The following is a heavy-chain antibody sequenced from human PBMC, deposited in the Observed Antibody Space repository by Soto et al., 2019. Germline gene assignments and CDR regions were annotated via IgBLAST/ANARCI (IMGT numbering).Heavy chain of an antibody. CDR2: ISGSYSYT. CDR3: ARVPGLTTVVTSYYFDY. D-gene: IGHD4-17*01. V-gene: IGHV3-11*05. Sequence: QVPLVESGGGLVKPGGSLRLSCAASGFTFSDYYLSWIRQAPGKGLEWVSYISGSYSYTNYADSVKGRFTISRDNAKNSLYLQMNSLRAEDTAVYYCARVPGLTTVVTSYYFDYWGQGTLVTVSS. CDR1: GFTFSDYY. J-gene: IGHJ4*02.